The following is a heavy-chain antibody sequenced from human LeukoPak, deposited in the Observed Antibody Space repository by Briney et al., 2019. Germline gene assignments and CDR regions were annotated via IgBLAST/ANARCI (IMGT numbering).Heavy chain of an antibody. Sequence: ASVKVSCKASGYTFTSSALNWVRQAPGQGFEWMGWINTNTGNPTYAQGFTGRFVFSLDTSVSTAYLHISSLEAEDTAIYYCATDLKQGDSGCFDYWGQGTLVTVSS. J-gene: IGHJ4*02. D-gene: IGHD6-19*01. CDR1: GYTFTSSA. V-gene: IGHV7-4-1*02. CDR2: INTNTGNP. CDR3: ATDLKQGDSGCFDY.